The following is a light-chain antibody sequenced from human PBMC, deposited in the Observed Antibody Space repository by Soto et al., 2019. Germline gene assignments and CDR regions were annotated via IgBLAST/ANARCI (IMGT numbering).Light chain of an antibody. Sequence: QSVRTQPPSASGTPGQRVTISCSGSSSNIGSNTVNWYQQLPGTAPKLLIYSNNQRPSGVPDRFPGSKSGTSASLAISGLQSEEEADYYCAAWDDTLNGYVFRTGTKVTVL. J-gene: IGLJ1*01. CDR1: SSNIGSNT. CDR3: AAWDDTLNGYV. V-gene: IGLV1-44*01. CDR2: SNN.